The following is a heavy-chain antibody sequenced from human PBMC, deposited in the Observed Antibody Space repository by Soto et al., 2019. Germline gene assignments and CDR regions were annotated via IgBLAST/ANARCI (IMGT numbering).Heavy chain of an antibody. V-gene: IGHV4-34*01. CDR1: GGSFSGYY. CDR2: INHSGST. D-gene: IGHD6-19*01. CDR3: ARAPVNEYSSGWYYFDY. J-gene: IGHJ4*02. Sequence: SETLSLTCAVYGGSFSGYYWSWIRQPPGKGLEWIGEINHSGSTNYNPSLKSRVTISVDTSKNQFSLKLSSVTAADTAVYYCARAPVNEYSSGWYYFDYWGQGTLVTVSS.